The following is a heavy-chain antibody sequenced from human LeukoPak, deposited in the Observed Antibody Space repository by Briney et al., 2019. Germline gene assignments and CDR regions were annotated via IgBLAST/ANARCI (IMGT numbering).Heavy chain of an antibody. J-gene: IGHJ4*02. V-gene: IGHV3-9*03. CDR3: AKAGGGGYSSSWYGVYFDY. Sequence: GGSLRLSCAASGFTFDDYAMHWVRQAPGKGLEWVSGISWNSGSIGYADSVKGRFTISRDNAKNSLYPQMNSLRAEDMALYYCAKAGGGGYSSSWYGVYFDYWGQGTLVTVSS. D-gene: IGHD6-13*01. CDR1: GFTFDDYA. CDR2: ISWNSGSI.